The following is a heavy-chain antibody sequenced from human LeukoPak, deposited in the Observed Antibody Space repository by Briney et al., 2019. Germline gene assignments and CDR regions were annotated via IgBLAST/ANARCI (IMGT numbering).Heavy chain of an antibody. V-gene: IGHV4-59*01. D-gene: IGHD6-6*01. Sequence: SETLSLTCTVSGGSISNYYWSWIRQPPGKGLEWIGFFYYSGSTNYNPSLKSRVTISVDTSKNQFSLKLSSVTPADTAVYYCARDPGQLVRTPPRGWFDPWGQGTLVTVSS. CDR1: GGSISNYY. CDR2: FYYSGST. CDR3: ARDPGQLVRTPPRGWFDP. J-gene: IGHJ5*02.